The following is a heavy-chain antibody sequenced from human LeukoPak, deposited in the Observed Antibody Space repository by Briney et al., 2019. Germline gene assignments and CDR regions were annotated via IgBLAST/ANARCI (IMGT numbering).Heavy chain of an antibody. Sequence: GGSPRLSCAASGFALSSHWMTWVRQVPGRGPEWVANVNRDGSETYCLDSVKGRFTISKDNAKNSLYLQMNSLRAEDTALYHCARNNGMDVWGQGTTVIVSS. CDR1: GFALSSHW. CDR3: ARNNGMDV. CDR2: VNRDGSET. V-gene: IGHV3-7*03. J-gene: IGHJ6*02.